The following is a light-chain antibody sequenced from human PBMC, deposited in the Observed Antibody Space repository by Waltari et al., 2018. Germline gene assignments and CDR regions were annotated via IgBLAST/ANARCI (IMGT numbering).Light chain of an antibody. J-gene: IGKJ4*01. Sequence: EIVLTQSPATLSLSPGERATLSCRASKSIDNYLAWYQQKPGQVPRLLIYDASNRATGIPARFSGSRSGADFTLIISSLEPEDFAVYYCHQRSNWPLTFGGGTKVEIK. V-gene: IGKV3-11*01. CDR2: DAS. CDR1: KSIDNY. CDR3: HQRSNWPLT.